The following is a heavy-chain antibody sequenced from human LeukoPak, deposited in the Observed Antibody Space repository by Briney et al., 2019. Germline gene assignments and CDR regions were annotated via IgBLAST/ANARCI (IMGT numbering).Heavy chain of an antibody. J-gene: IGHJ5*02. CDR3: ARHRRPYIVVVVAADRGFDP. CDR1: GYTFTGYY. D-gene: IGHD2-15*01. CDR2: INPNSGGT. V-gene: IGHV1-2*02. Sequence: ASVKVSCKASGYTFTGYYMHWVRQAPGQGLEWMGWINPNSGGTNYAQKFQGRVTMTRDTSISTAYMELSRLRSDDTAVYYCARHRRPYIVVVVAADRGFDPWGQGTLVTVSS.